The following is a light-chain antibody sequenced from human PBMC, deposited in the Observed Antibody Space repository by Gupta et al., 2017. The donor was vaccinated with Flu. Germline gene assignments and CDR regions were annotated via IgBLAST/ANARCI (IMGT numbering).Light chain of an antibody. V-gene: IGLV3-1*01. J-gene: IGLJ2*01. CDR3: QTWDSITCV. Sequence: SPGQTASITCSGHKLGNNFVSWYQQKPGQSPILVIYQDTKRPSGIPERFSGSNSGNTATLTISGTQAMDEADFYCQTWDSITCVFGGGTKLTVL. CDR2: QDT. CDR1: KLGNNF.